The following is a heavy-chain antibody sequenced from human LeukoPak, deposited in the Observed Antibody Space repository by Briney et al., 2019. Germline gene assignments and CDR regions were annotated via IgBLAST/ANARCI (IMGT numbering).Heavy chain of an antibody. J-gene: IGHJ4*02. V-gene: IGHV3-33*01. CDR3: ARASMTAAAGTQGGLAY. D-gene: IGHD6-13*01. CDR2: IWYDGSNK. CDR1: GFTFSSYG. Sequence: GGSPRLSCAASGFTFSSYGMHWVRQAPGKGLEWVAVIWYDGSNKYYADSVKGRFTISRDNSKNTLYLQMNSLRAEDTAVYYCARASMTAAAGTQGGLAYWGQGTLVTVSS.